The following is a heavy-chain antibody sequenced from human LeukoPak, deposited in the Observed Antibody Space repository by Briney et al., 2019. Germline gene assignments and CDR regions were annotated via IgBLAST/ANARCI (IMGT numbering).Heavy chain of an antibody. CDR2: IYHSGST. D-gene: IGHD4-17*01. CDR1: SVSISSSY. J-gene: IGHJ5*02. CDR3: ARDVMTTVTPRGFDP. Sequence: SETLSLTCTVSSVSISSSYWSWIRQPPGKGLEWIGYIYHSGSTYYNPSLKSRVTISVDRSKNQFSLKLSSVTAADTAVYYCARDVMTTVTPRGFDPWGQGTLVTVSS. V-gene: IGHV4-59*12.